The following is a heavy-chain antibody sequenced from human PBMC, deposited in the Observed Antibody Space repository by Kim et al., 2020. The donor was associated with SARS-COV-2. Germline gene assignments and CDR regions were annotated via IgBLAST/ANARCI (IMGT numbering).Heavy chain of an antibody. CDR3: ARDPGSGFDY. CDR1: GGSISSGGYY. J-gene: IGHJ4*02. Sequence: SGTLSLTCTVSGGSISSGGYYWSWIRQHPGKGLEWIGYIYYSGSTYYNPSLKSRVTISVDTSKNQFSLKLSSVTAADTAVYYCARDPGSGFDYWGQGTLVTVSS. CDR2: IYYSGST. V-gene: IGHV4-31*03. D-gene: IGHD2-15*01.